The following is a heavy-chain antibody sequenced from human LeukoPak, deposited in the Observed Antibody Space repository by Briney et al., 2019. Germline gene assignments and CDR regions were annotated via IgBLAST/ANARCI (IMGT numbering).Heavy chain of an antibody. Sequence: GGSLRLPCAASGFTFSSYWMSWVRQAPGKGLEWVANIKQDGSEKYYVDSVKGRFTISRDNAKNSLYLQMNSLRAEDMAVYYCARVITIFGVVIICIGYWGQGTLVTVSS. V-gene: IGHV3-7*01. CDR1: GFTFSSYW. J-gene: IGHJ4*02. D-gene: IGHD3-3*01. CDR3: ARVITIFGVVIICIGY. CDR2: IKQDGSEK.